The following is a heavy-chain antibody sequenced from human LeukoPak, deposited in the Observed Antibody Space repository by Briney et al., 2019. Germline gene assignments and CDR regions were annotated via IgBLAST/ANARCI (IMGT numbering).Heavy chain of an antibody. CDR2: IYYSGST. D-gene: IGHD3-9*01. CDR1: GGSISSYY. Sequence: NPSETLSLTCTVSGGSISSYYWSWIRQPPGKGLEWIGHIYYSGSTNDNPSLESRVTISVDTSKNQFSLKLSSVTAADTAVYYCARHAPDYDILTGYYKAAFDYWGQGTLVTVSS. CDR3: ARHAPDYDILTGYYKAAFDY. J-gene: IGHJ4*02. V-gene: IGHV4-59*08.